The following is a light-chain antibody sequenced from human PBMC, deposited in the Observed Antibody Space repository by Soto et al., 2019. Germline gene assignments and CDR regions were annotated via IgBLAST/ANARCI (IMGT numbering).Light chain of an antibody. J-gene: IGKJ4*01. CDR3: QQYGSSPALA. V-gene: IGKV3-20*01. Sequence: IGWTLSSTPLYFSPGERATLSCRASQSVSSNLAWYQQKPGQGPRLLIYGASSRATGIPDRFSGSGSGTDFTLTISRLEPEDFAVYYCQQYGSSPALAFGGGTKVDIK. CDR2: GAS. CDR1: QSVSSN.